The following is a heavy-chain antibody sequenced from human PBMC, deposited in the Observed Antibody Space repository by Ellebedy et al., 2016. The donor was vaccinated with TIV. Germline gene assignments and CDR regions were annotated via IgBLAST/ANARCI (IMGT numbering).Heavy chain of an antibody. J-gene: IGHJ5*02. V-gene: IGHV3-20*04. CDR3: ARRIVGATRGWFDP. CDR2: INWNGVST. D-gene: IGHD1-26*01. Sequence: PGGSLRLSCAASGFTFDDYGMSWVRQAPGKGLEWVSGINWNGVSTGYADSVKGRFTISRDNAKNSLYLQMNSLRAEDTALYYCARRIVGATRGWFDPWGQGTLVTVSS. CDR1: GFTFDDYG.